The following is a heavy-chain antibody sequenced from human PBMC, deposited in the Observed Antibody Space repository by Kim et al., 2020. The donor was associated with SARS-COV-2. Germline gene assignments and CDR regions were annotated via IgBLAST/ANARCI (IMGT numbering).Heavy chain of an antibody. CDR3: AADRGIQLGY. J-gene: IGHJ4*02. D-gene: IGHD5-18*01. CDR2: NT. V-gene: IGHV1-58*01. Sequence: NTNYAQKFQEKVTITRDMSTSTAYMELSSLRSEDTAVYYCAADRGIQLGYWGQGTLVTVSS.